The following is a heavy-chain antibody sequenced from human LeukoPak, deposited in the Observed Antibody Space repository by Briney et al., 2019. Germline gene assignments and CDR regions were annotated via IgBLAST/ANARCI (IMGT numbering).Heavy chain of an antibody. J-gene: IGHJ4*02. CDR3: ARNSGHDVYDY. D-gene: IGHD5-12*01. Sequence: QSGGSLRLSCTASGFTFISYEMNWVRQAPGKRLEWVADISSGGGTMYYADSVKGRFTISRDNAGNSLFLQMNSLRAEDTAVYYCARNSGHDVYDYWGQGTLVTVSS. CDR2: ISSGGGTM. V-gene: IGHV3-48*03. CDR1: GFTFISYE.